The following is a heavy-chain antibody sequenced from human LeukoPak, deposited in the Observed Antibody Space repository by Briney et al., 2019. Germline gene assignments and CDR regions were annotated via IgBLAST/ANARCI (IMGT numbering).Heavy chain of an antibody. Sequence: PSETLSLTCDVFGFPISSGFSWAWIRQSPGKGLEWIASISYSANTYYKPSLESRLFISADTSKNQFSVRLISVTAADSAVYYCARVGAVPGIDPWGQGILVTVSS. CDR3: ARVGAVPGIDP. V-gene: IGHV4-38-2*01. CDR2: ISYSANT. D-gene: IGHD3-16*01. CDR1: GFPISSGFS. J-gene: IGHJ5*02.